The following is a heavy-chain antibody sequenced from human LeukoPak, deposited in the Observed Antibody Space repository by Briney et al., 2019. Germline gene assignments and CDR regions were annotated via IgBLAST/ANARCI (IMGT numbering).Heavy chain of an antibody. J-gene: IGHJ4*02. Sequence: GGSLRLPCAASGFTVSSSYVSWVRQAPGKGLEWVSIIYSGGNTYYADSVKGRFTISRDNSKNTLYLQMNSLRAEDTAVYYCARYPRSPIAAPADWGQGTLVTVSS. CDR1: GFTVSSSY. CDR3: ARYPRSPIAAPAD. D-gene: IGHD6-13*01. CDR2: IYSGGNT. V-gene: IGHV3-53*01.